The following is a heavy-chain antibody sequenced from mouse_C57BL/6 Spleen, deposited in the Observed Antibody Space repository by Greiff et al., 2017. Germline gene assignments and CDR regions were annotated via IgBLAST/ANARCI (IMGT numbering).Heavy chain of an antibody. CDR1: GYNFTDYY. V-gene: IGHV1-62-2*01. D-gene: IGHD2-2*01. J-gene: IGHJ2*01. CDR3: ARHEEAGYDWFDY. CDR2: IYPGSGST. Sequence: QVQLQQSGAELVKPGASVKLSCKASGYNFTDYYIHWVKQRPGQGLEWIGWIYPGSGSTKYNEKFKGKATLTADTSSSTVYMELSSLTSEDSAVYFCARHEEAGYDWFDYWGQGTTLTVSS.